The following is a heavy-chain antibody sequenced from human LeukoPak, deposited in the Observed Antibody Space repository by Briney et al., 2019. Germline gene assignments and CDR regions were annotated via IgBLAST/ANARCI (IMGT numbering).Heavy chain of an antibody. CDR2: ISYDGSNK. D-gene: IGHD1-20*01. CDR3: ARDNNFAFDY. V-gene: IGHV3-30*04. J-gene: IGHJ4*02. Sequence: PGRSLRLSCAASGFTFSSYALHWVRQAPGKGLEWGAVISYDGSNKYYADSVKGRFTISRDNSKNTLYLQMNSLRAEDTAVYYCARDNNFAFDYWGQGTLVTVSS. CDR1: GFTFSSYA.